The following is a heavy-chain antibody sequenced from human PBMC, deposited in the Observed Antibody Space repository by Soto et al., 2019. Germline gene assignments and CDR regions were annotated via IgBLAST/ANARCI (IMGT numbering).Heavy chain of an antibody. CDR2: IYYSGST. CDR3: ARGNGCGGSCSYGMDV. V-gene: IGHV4-59*12. CDR1: GGSISSYY. J-gene: IGHJ6*02. Sequence: PSETLSLTCTVSGGSISSYYWSWIRQPPGKGLEWIGYIYYSGSTNYNPSLKGRFTISRDNSKNTLYLQMNSLRAEDTAVYYCARGNGCGGSCSYGMDVWGQGTTVTVSS. D-gene: IGHD2-15*01.